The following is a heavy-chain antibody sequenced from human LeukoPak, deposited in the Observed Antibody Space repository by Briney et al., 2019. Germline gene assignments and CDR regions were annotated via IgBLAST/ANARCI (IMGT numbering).Heavy chain of an antibody. J-gene: IGHJ4*02. CDR1: GFIFDTFS. Sequence: GGSLRLSCTASGFIFDTFSMNWVRQAPGKGLEWISYISSSGSTIFYADSLKGRFTVPRDNAKNSLFLQMANLRGEDAAVYFCVRDLDVLTGYTPRSFDCWGQGTLVTVSS. CDR2: ISSSGSTI. D-gene: IGHD3-9*01. V-gene: IGHV3-48*01. CDR3: VRDLDVLTGYTPRSFDC.